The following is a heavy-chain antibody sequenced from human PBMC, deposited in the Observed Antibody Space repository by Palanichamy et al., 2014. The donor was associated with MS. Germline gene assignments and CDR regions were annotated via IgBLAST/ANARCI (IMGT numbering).Heavy chain of an antibody. CDR2: ISYAGTT. D-gene: IGHD3-16*01. Sequence: QVQLQDGPRTGEAFRRPLSLTCTVSGGSISSYYWSWIRQPPGKGLEWIGYISYAGTTNYNPSLKSRVTISVDTSKNQFSLKLTSVTAADTAVYYCARSHGGYWGQGTLVTVSS. CDR3: ARSHGGY. CDR1: GGSISSYY. V-gene: IGHV4-59*08. J-gene: IGHJ4*02.